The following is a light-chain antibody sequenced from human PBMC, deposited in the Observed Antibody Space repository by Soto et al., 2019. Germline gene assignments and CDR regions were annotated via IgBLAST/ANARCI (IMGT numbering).Light chain of an antibody. CDR2: TAS. CDR1: QAISNY. J-gene: IGKJ1*01. CDR3: QHSYSLPLA. Sequence: DIQMTQSPSSLSASVGDRVTITCRASQAISNYLQWYQQKPGQAPKLLIYTASSLQSGVPSRFSGRGSGTDFTLTIGSLQPEDFATYYCQHSYSLPLAFGQGTKVELQ. V-gene: IGKV1-39*01.